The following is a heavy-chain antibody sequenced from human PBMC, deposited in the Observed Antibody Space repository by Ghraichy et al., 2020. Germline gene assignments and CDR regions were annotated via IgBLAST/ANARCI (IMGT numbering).Heavy chain of an antibody. D-gene: IGHD2-15*01. J-gene: IGHJ6*03. Sequence: GESLNISCAASGFTFSSYWMSWVRRAPGKGLEWVANIKQDGSEKYYVDSVKGRFTISRDNAKNSLYLQMNSLRAEDTAVYYCARNSRMPLLPYYYYYMDVWGKGTTVTISS. V-gene: IGHV3-7*03. CDR1: GFTFSSYW. CDR3: ARNSRMPLLPYYYYYMDV. CDR2: IKQDGSEK.